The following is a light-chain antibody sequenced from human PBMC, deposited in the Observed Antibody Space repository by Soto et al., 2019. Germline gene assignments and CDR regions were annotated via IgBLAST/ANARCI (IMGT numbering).Light chain of an antibody. J-gene: IGLJ1*01. Sequence: QSVLTQPASVSGSPGQSITISCTGTSSDVGGYNYVSWYQQYPGKAPKLMIYDVSNRPSGVSNRFSGSKSGNTASLTISGLQAEDEADYYCSSYTSNNTLVFGSGTKLTVL. CDR2: DVS. CDR3: SSYTSNNTLV. CDR1: SSDVGGYNY. V-gene: IGLV2-14*01.